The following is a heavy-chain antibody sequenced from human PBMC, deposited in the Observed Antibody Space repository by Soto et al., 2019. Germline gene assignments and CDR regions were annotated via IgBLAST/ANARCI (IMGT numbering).Heavy chain of an antibody. V-gene: IGHV3-74*01. CDR3: VRDRSTCKGY. Sequence: EVQLVESGGGLVQPGGSLRLSCAASGFTFSSYWMHWVRQVPGKRLVWVSRIKSDGTSTDYADSVKGRFTISRDNAKNRLYLQMNSLRVEDTAVYYCVRDRSTCKGYWGQGTLVTVSS. J-gene: IGHJ4*02. CDR1: GFTFSSYW. D-gene: IGHD2-2*01. CDR2: IKSDGTST.